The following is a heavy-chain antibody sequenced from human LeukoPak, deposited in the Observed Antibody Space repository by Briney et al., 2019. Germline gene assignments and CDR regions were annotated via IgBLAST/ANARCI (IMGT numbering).Heavy chain of an antibody. V-gene: IGHV3-66*01. CDR2: IYNGGST. J-gene: IGHJ4*02. CDR3: AKDQRAAYYYDSSGRPNFDY. CDR1: GFTVSSNY. Sequence: GGSLRLSCAASGFTVSSNYMSWVRQAPGKGLEWVSVIYNGGSTYYADSVKGRSTISRDNSKNTLYLQMNSLRAEDTAVYYCAKDQRAAYYYDSSGRPNFDYWGQGTLVTVSS. D-gene: IGHD3-22*01.